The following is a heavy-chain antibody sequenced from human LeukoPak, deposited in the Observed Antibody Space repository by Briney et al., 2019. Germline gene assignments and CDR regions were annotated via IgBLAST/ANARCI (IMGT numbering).Heavy chain of an antibody. CDR2: IYYSGST. Sequence: SETLSLTCPVSGCSISSYYWSWIRQPPGKGLEWIGYIYYSGSTNYNPSHKSQVTISVDTSKNQFSLKLSSVTAADTAVYYCASMKGGDAFDIWGQGTMVTVSS. CDR3: ASMKGGDAFDI. D-gene: IGHD3-16*01. CDR1: GCSISSYY. V-gene: IGHV4-59*01. J-gene: IGHJ3*02.